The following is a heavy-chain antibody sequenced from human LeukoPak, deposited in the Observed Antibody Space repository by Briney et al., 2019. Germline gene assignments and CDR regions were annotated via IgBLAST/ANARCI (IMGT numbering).Heavy chain of an antibody. CDR3: ARDNTGHRVTATPRAFDH. CDR2: INAYNGKT. V-gene: IGHV1-18*01. J-gene: IGHJ4*02. CDR1: GYTFTSYG. Sequence: GASVKVSRKASGYTFTSYGISWVRQAPGQGLEWMGMINAYNGKTSYAQKVQGRVTMTTDTSTSTAYMEMRSLRSDDTAVYYCARDNTGHRVTATPRAFDHWGQGTLVTVSS. D-gene: IGHD2-21*02.